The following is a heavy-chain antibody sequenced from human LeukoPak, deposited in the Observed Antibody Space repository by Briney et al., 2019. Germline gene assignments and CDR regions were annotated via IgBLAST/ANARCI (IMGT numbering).Heavy chain of an antibody. CDR1: GYTFTSYY. V-gene: IGHV1-46*01. Sequence: ASVKVSCKASGYTFTSYYMHWVRQAPGQGLEWMGIINPSGGSTSYALKFQGRVTMTRDMSTSTVYMELSSLRSDDTAVYYCARAGRDGYNYRRAPFDYWGQGTLVTVSS. CDR3: ARAGRDGYNYRRAPFDY. CDR2: INPSGGST. J-gene: IGHJ4*02. D-gene: IGHD5-24*01.